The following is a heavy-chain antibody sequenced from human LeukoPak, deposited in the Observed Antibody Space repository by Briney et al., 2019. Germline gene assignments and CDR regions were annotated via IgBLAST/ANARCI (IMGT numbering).Heavy chain of an antibody. D-gene: IGHD3-22*01. V-gene: IGHV4-34*01. CDR3: ARKDSSGYFDNWFDP. Sequence: SETLSLTCAVYGGSFSGYYWSWIRQPPGKGLEWIGGINHSGSTNYNPTLKSRLTISVDTSKNQFSLKLSYVTAADTAVYYCARKDSSGYFDNWFDPWGQGTLVTVSS. CDR2: INHSGST. J-gene: IGHJ5*02. CDR1: GGSFSGYY.